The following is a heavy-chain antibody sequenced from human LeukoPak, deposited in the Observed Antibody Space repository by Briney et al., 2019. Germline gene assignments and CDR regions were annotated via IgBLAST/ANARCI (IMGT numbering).Heavy chain of an antibody. Sequence: SETLSLTCTVSGGSISSYYWSWIRQPPGKGLEWIGYIYDSVFTKYNPSLKSRVSISVDTSKSQFSLRLSSVTAADTAVYYCARADILTGYPFDYWGQGTLVTVSS. V-gene: IGHV4-59*08. CDR2: IYDSVFT. CDR3: ARADILTGYPFDY. CDR1: GGSISSYY. D-gene: IGHD3-9*01. J-gene: IGHJ4*02.